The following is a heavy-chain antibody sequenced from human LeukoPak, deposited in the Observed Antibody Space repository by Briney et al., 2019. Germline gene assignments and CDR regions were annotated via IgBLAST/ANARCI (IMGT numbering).Heavy chain of an antibody. V-gene: IGHV3-9*03. Sequence: GRSLRLSCAASGFTFDDYAMHWVRQAPGKGLEWVSGISWNSGSIGYADSVKGRFTISRDNSKNTLYLQMGSLRAEDMAVYYCARGDILTGYYSGIRADYWGQGTLVTVSS. J-gene: IGHJ4*02. D-gene: IGHD3-9*01. CDR3: ARGDILTGYYSGIRADY. CDR2: ISWNSGSI. CDR1: GFTFDDYA.